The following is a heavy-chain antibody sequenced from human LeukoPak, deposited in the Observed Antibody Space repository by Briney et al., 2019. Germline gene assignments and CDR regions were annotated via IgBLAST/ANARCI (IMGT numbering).Heavy chain of an antibody. Sequence: SETLSLTCTVSGGSISSYYWSWIRQPPGKGLEWIGYIYYSGSTNYNPSLKSRVSISVDTSKNQFSLKLSSVTAADTAIYYCARDGRAGSLFAYWGQGTLVTVSS. J-gene: IGHJ4*02. CDR1: GGSISSYY. D-gene: IGHD6-19*01. V-gene: IGHV4-59*01. CDR2: IYYSGST. CDR3: ARDGRAGSLFAY.